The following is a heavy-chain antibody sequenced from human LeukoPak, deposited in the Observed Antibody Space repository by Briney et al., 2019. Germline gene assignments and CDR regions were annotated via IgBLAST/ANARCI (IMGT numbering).Heavy chain of an antibody. CDR1: GFTFSSYW. CDR3: ARDQDNWNYDQYYYYYYGMDV. Sequence: PGGSLRLSCAASGFTFSSYWMSWVRQAPGKGLEWVANIEQDGSEKYYVDSVKGRFTISRDNAKNSLYLQMNSLRAEDTAVYYCARDQDNWNYDQYYYYYYGMDVWGQGTTVTVSS. D-gene: IGHD1-7*01. J-gene: IGHJ6*02. V-gene: IGHV3-7*01. CDR2: IEQDGSEK.